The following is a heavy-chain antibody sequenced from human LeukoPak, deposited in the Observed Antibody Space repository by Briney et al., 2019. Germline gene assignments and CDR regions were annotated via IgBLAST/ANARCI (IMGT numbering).Heavy chain of an antibody. CDR2: MNPNSGNT. CDR3: AREGYSSGWYPIDY. D-gene: IGHD6-19*01. Sequence: ASVKVSCKASGGTFRTFAISWVRQAPGQGLEWMGWMNPNSGNTGYAQKFQGRVTITRNTSISTAYMELSSLRSEDTAVYYCAREGYSSGWYPIDYWGQGTLVTVSS. J-gene: IGHJ4*02. CDR1: GGTFRTFA. V-gene: IGHV1-8*01.